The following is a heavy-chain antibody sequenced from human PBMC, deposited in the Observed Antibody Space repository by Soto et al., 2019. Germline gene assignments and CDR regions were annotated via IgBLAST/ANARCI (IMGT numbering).Heavy chain of an antibody. J-gene: IGHJ6*02. D-gene: IGHD2-2*02. V-gene: IGHV1-2*04. CDR2: INPNSGGT. CDR1: GYTFTGYY. Sequence: ASVKVSCKASGYTFTGYYMHWVRQAPGQGLEWMGWINPNSGGTNYAQKFQGWVTMTRDTSISTAYMELSRLRSDDTAVYYCARGAGGIVVVPAARPGPYYYYGMDVWGQGTTVTVSS. CDR3: ARGAGGIVVVPAARPGPYYYYGMDV.